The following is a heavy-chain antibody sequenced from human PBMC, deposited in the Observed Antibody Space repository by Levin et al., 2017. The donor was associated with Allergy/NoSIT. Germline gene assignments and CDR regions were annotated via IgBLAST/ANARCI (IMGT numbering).Heavy chain of an antibody. Sequence: AASVKVSCKASGGTFSSYAISWVRQAPGQGLEWMGRIIPILGIANYAQKFQGRVTITADKSTSTAYMELSSLRSEDTAVYYCARYQGDTAMVGVLGYYYDGMDVWGQGTTVTVSS. CDR1: GGTFSSYA. J-gene: IGHJ6*02. D-gene: IGHD5-18*01. V-gene: IGHV1-69*04. CDR3: ARYQGDTAMVGVLGYYYDGMDV. CDR2: IIPILGIA.